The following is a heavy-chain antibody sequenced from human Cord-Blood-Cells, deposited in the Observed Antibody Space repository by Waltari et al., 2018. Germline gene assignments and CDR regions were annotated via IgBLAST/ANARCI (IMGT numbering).Heavy chain of an antibody. J-gene: IGHJ5*02. CDR1: GYTFTSHA. CDR3: ARDRLAMVRGVNWFDP. Sequence: QVQLVQSGAEVKKPGASVKVSCKASGYTFTSHAMHWVRQAPGQRLEWMGWINAGNGNTKYSQKFQGRVTITRDTSASTAYMELSSLRSEDTAVYYCARDRLAMVRGVNWFDPWGQGTLVTVSS. D-gene: IGHD3-10*01. CDR2: INAGNGNT. V-gene: IGHV1-3*01.